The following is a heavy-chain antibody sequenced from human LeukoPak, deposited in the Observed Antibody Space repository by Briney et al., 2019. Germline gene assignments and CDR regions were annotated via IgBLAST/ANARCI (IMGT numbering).Heavy chain of an antibody. J-gene: IGHJ5*02. D-gene: IGHD5-18*01. Sequence: PSETLSLTCAVSVGSISSGNWWTWVRQSPGKGLEWIGEIYHNGTHNYNPSLKSRVTISADTFKNQFSLKLSSVTAADTAVYYCARGRTAMVTDWFDPWGQGTLVTVSS. V-gene: IGHV4-4*02. CDR3: ARGRTAMVTDWFDP. CDR1: VGSISSGNW. CDR2: IYHNGTH.